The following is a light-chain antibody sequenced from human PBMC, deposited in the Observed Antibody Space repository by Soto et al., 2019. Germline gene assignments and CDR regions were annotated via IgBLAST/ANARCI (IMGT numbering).Light chain of an antibody. V-gene: IGKV2-30*01. CDR1: QSLVYSDGNTF. J-gene: IGKJ5*01. CDR3: MQGTHWIT. Sequence: DAVLTQSPLSLSVTLGQPASISCRSSQSLVYSDGNTFLNWFHQRPGQSPRRLIYKVSNRDSGVPDRFSGSGSGTDFTLKISRVEAEDVGVYYCMQGTHWITFGQGTRLEIK. CDR2: KVS.